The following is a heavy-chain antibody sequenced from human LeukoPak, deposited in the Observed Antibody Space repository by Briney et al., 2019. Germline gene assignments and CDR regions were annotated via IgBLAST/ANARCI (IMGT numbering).Heavy chain of an antibody. Sequence: SETLSLTCTVSGGSISTSRYYWGWVRQPPGKGLEWIGNIFYSGSTYYSPSLKSRVTISVDRSKNQFSLKLRSVIAADTAVYYCARVGWELLGPFDHWGQGTLVTVSP. J-gene: IGHJ4*02. CDR2: IFYSGST. V-gene: IGHV4-39*07. CDR3: ARVGWELLGPFDH. D-gene: IGHD1-26*01. CDR1: GGSISTSRYY.